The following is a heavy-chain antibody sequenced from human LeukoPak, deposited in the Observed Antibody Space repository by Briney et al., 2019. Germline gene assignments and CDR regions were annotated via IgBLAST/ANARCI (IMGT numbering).Heavy chain of an antibody. CDR1: GFTFSSYA. V-gene: IGHV3-48*02. CDR3: ARGEDY. Sequence: GSLRLSCAASGFTFSSYAMSWVRQAPGKGLEWVSYISSGSTTIYYADSVKGRFTVSRDNAKNSLYLQINSLRDDDTAVYYCARGEDYWGQGTLVTVSS. CDR2: ISSGSTTI. J-gene: IGHJ4*02.